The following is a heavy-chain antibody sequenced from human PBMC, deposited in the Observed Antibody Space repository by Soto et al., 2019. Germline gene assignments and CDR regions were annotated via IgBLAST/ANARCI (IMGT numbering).Heavy chain of an antibody. CDR3: ARQGYLDAFDT. Sequence: XETLFLTCTVSGCPISSYYWSWIRQPPGKGLEWIGYIYYSGSTNYNPSLKSRVTISVDTSKNQFSLKLSSVSAADTAVYYCARQGYLDAFDTWGQGTMVTVS. J-gene: IGHJ3*02. CDR1: GCPISSYY. V-gene: IGHV4-59*01. D-gene: IGHD1-1*01. CDR2: IYYSGST.